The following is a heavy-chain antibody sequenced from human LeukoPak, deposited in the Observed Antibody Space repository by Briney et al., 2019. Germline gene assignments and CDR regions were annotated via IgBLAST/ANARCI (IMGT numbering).Heavy chain of an antibody. J-gene: IGHJ5*02. CDR2: TYYRSKWYN. CDR1: GDSVSSNSAA. Sequence: SQTLSLTCAISGDSVSSNSAAWNWIRQSPSRGLEWLGRTYYRSKWYNGYAVSVKSRITINPDTSKNQFSLQLNSVTPEDTAVYYCALGYCSSTSCYWFDPWGQGTLVTVSS. CDR3: ALGYCSSTSCYWFDP. V-gene: IGHV6-1*01. D-gene: IGHD2-2*01.